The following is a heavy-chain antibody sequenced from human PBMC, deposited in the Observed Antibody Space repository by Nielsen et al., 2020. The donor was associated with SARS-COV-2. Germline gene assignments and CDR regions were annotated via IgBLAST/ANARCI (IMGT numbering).Heavy chain of an antibody. Sequence: SETLSPTCTVSGVSISSGSYLWNWIRQPAGKGLEWIGRIYTSGITNYNPSLKSRVTISVDTSKNQFSLKLSSVTAADTALYYCARRGGGDAFDIWGQGTMVTVSS. CDR3: ARRGGGDAFDI. CDR1: GVSISSGSYL. D-gene: IGHD2-15*01. CDR2: IYTSGIT. V-gene: IGHV4-61*02. J-gene: IGHJ3*02.